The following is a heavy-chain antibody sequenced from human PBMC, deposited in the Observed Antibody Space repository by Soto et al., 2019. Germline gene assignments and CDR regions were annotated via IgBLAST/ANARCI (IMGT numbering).Heavy chain of an antibody. D-gene: IGHD1-7*01. J-gene: IGHJ4*02. Sequence: SETLSLTCAVYGGSFSDYYWSWIRQPPGKGLEWIGEIHRTGSTKYNPSLKSRVTISVDTSKNQFSPKLSSVTAADTAVYYCADIGGPSITGTTAAAYWGQGTLVTVSS. CDR3: ADIGGPSITGTTAAAY. V-gene: IGHV4-34*01. CDR2: IHRTGST. CDR1: GGSFSDYY.